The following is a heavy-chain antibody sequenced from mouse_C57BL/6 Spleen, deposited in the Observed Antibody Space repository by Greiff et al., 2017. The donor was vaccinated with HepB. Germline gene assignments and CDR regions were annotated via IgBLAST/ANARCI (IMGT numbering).Heavy chain of an antibody. CDR3: ARGGYGSTYLRYFDV. CDR1: GYTFTDYN. J-gene: IGHJ1*03. V-gene: IGHV1-22*01. D-gene: IGHD1-1*01. CDR2: INPNNGGT. Sequence: EVQLQQSGPELVKPGASVKMSCKASGYTFTDYNMHWVKQSHGKSLEWIGYINPNNGGTSYNQKFKGKATLTVNKSSSTAYMELRSLTSEDSAVYYCARGGYGSTYLRYFDVWGKGTTVTVAS.